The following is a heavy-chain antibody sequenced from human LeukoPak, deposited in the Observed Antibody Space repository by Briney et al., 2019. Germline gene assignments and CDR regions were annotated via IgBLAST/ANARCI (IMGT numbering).Heavy chain of an antibody. Sequence: PGGSLRLSCAASGFTLSSYSMNWVRQAPGKGLEWVSSISSSSSYIYYADSVKGRFTISRDNAKNSLYLQMNSLRAEDTAVYYCARGLQLWDGRAYWGQGTLVTVSS. J-gene: IGHJ4*02. CDR3: ARGLQLWDGRAY. CDR1: GFTLSSYS. V-gene: IGHV3-21*01. D-gene: IGHD5-18*01. CDR2: ISSSSSYI.